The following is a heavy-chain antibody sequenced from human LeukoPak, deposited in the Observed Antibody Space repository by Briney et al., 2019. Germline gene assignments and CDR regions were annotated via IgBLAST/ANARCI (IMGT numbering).Heavy chain of an antibody. CDR2: IYHGDSET. CDR1: GYSFNTYW. Sequence: GESLKISCEGSGYSFNTYWIGWGPQMPGKGLGGRGIIYHGDSETRYSPSFQGQVTISADKSIRTAYLRWSSLKASDTAMYYCARRVVVVTESHDAFDIWGQGTMVTVSS. V-gene: IGHV5-51*01. J-gene: IGHJ3*02. D-gene: IGHD2-21*02. CDR3: ARRVVVVTESHDAFDI.